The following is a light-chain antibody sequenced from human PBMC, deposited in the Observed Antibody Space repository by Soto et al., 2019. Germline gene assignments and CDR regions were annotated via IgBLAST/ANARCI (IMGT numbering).Light chain of an antibody. V-gene: IGKV3-15*01. J-gene: IGKJ4*01. CDR3: QHRSNWPLT. CDR2: GAS. Sequence: EVVMTQSPATLSVSLGDRATLSCRASQSVSSNLAWYQQKPGQAPRLLIYGASTRATGIPARFSGSGSGTEFTLTISSLQSEDFAVYYCQHRSNWPLTFGGGTKVEIK. CDR1: QSVSSN.